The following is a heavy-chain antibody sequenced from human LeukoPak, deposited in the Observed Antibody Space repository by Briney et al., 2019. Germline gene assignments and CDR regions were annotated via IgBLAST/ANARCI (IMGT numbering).Heavy chain of an antibody. CDR3: ARGSGNYYDSSGYDY. D-gene: IGHD3-22*01. J-gene: IGHJ4*02. V-gene: IGHV3-23*01. Sequence: GGSLRLSCAASGFTFSSYARNWVRQAPGKGLEWVSAISGSGGSTYYADSVKGRFTISRDNSKNTLYLQMNSLRAEDTAVYYCARGSGNYYDSSGYDYWGQGTLVTVSS. CDR2: ISGSGGST. CDR1: GFTFSSYA.